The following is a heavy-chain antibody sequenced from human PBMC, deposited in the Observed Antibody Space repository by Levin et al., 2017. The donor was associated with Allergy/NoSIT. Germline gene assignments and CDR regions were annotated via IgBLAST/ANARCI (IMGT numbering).Heavy chain of an antibody. V-gene: IGHV3-33*01. J-gene: IGHJ4*02. D-gene: IGHD1-26*01. CDR3: ARAVGPYDY. CDR2: IWHDGSIK. Sequence: GGSLRLSCAGSGFTFSTYGIHWVRQAPGKGLEWVAVIWHDGSIKYYADSVKGRFTISRDNSKDTLYLQMNSLRVEDTAVYFCARAVGPYDYWGQGTLVTVSS. CDR1: GFTFSTYG.